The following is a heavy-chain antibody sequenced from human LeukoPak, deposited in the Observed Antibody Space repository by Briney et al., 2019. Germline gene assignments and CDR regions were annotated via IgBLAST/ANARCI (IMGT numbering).Heavy chain of an antibody. CDR1: GGTFSSYA. V-gene: IGHV1-69*13. CDR2: IIPIFGTA. CDR3: ARTSYGDYVVDY. J-gene: IGHJ4*02. D-gene: IGHD4-17*01. Sequence: GASVKVSRKASGGTFSSYAISWVRQAPGQGLEWMGGIIPIFGTANYAQKFQGRVTITADESTSTAYMELSSLRSEDTAVYYCARTSYGDYVVDYWGQGTLVTVSS.